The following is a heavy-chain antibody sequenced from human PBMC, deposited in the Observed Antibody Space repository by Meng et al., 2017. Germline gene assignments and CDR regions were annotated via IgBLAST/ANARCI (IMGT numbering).Heavy chain of an antibody. Sequence: SVKVSCKASGGTFSSYAISWVRQAPGQGLEWMGGIIPIFGTANYAQKFQGRVTITADKSTSTAYMELSSLRSEDTAVYYCVRGASRPGCGAGHCYKAWFDPWGQGTLVTVSS. D-gene: IGHD2-21*02. J-gene: IGHJ5*02. V-gene: IGHV1-69*06. CDR2: IIPIFGTA. CDR3: VRGASRPGCGAGHCYKAWFDP. CDR1: GGTFSSYA.